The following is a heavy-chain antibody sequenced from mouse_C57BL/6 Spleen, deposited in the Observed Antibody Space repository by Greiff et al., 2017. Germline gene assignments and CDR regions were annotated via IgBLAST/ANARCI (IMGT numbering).Heavy chain of an antibody. CDR2: INPSSGYT. Sequence: QVQLKQSGAELAKPGASVKLSCKASGYTFTSYWMHWVKQRPGQGLEWIGYINPSSGYTKYNQKFKDKATLTADKSSSTAYMQLSSLTYEDSAVYYCERGISTGVAGGDYFDYWGQGTTLTVSS. D-gene: IGHD1-1*01. CDR3: ERGISTGVAGGDYFDY. CDR1: GYTFTSYW. V-gene: IGHV1-7*01. J-gene: IGHJ2*01.